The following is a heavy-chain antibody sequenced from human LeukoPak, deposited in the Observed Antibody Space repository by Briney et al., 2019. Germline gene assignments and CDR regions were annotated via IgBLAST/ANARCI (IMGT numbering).Heavy chain of an antibody. V-gene: IGHV4-34*09. J-gene: IGHJ4*02. D-gene: IGHD6-13*01. Sequence: SETLSLTCAVYGGSFSGYYWSWIRQPPGKGLEWIGYIYYSGSTYYNPSLKSRVTISVDTSKNQFSLKLSSVTAADTAVYYCARVSSSPYYFDYWGQGTLVTVSS. CDR2: IYYSGST. CDR3: ARVSSSPYYFDY. CDR1: GGSFSGYY.